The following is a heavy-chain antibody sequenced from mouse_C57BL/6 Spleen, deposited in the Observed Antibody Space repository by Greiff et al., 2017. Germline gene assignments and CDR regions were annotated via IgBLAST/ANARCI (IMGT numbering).Heavy chain of an antibody. CDR3: TADDYDGFDY. Sequence: EVKLMESGGGLVQPGGSMKLSCVASGFTFSNYWMNWVRQSPEKGLEWVAQIRLKSDNYATHYAESVKGRFTISRDDSKSSVYLQMNNLRAEDTGIYYCTADDYDGFDYWGQGTTLTVSS. CDR1: GFTFSNYW. D-gene: IGHD2-4*01. CDR2: IRLKSDNYAT. V-gene: IGHV6-3*01. J-gene: IGHJ2*01.